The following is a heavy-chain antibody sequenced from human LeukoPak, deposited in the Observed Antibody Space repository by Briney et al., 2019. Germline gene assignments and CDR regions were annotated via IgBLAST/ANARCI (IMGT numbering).Heavy chain of an antibody. J-gene: IGHJ3*02. D-gene: IGHD4-23*01. CDR2: IRSKAYGGTT. CDR1: GFTFGDYA. Sequence: PGGSLRLSCTASGFTFGDYAMSWVRQAPGKGLEWVGFIRSKAYGGTTEYAASVKGRFTISRDDSKSIAYLQMNSLKTEDTAVYYCTTDRVNSGGDDAFDIWGQGTMVTVSS. V-gene: IGHV3-49*04. CDR3: TTDRVNSGGDDAFDI.